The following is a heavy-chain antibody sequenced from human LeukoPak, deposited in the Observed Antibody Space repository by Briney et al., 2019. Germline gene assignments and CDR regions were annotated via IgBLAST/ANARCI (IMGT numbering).Heavy chain of an antibody. Sequence: GGSLRLSCAASGFTFSSDAMSWVRQAPGKGLEWVSAISGSGGSTYYADSVKGRFTISRNNSKNTLYLQMNSLRPQDTAVYYCAGLPVIEDAIDIWGQGTTVTVSS. CDR1: GFTFSSDA. D-gene: IGHD2-21*01. CDR3: AGLPVIEDAIDI. J-gene: IGHJ3*02. CDR2: ISGSGGST. V-gene: IGHV3-23*01.